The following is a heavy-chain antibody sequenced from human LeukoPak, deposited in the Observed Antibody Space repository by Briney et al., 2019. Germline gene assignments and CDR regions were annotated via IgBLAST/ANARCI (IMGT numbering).Heavy chain of an antibody. J-gene: IGHJ4*02. CDR1: GFTVSSNY. CDR2: IYSGGST. V-gene: IGHV3-53*01. D-gene: IGHD5-12*01. CDR3: ARDYPNSGYDKALDY. Sequence: GGSPRLSCAASGFTVSSNYMSWVRQAPGKGLEWVSVIYSGGSTYHADSVKGRFTISRDNSKNTLYLQVNSLRAEDTAVYYCARDYPNSGYDKALDYWGQGTLVTVSS.